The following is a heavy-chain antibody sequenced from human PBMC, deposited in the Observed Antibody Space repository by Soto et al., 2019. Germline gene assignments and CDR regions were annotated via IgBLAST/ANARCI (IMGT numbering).Heavy chain of an antibody. D-gene: IGHD3-3*02. J-gene: IGHJ4*02. CDR3: AARHFWSGPRTHTRLDY. CDR1: GGSVNDYY. V-gene: IGHV4-34*01. Sequence: SETLSLTCAVYGGSVNDYYWNWIRQPPGKGLEWIGEINHTGGTHYNPSLTSRVTISVDKSKNHFSLKLTSVTAADTAVYYCAARHFWSGPRTHTRLDYWGQGTLVNVPS. CDR2: INHTGGT.